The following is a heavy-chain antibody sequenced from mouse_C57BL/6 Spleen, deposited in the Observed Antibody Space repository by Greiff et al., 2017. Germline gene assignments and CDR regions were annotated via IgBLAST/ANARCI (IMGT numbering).Heavy chain of an antibody. CDR1: GYTFTSYW. CDR2: IHPNSGST. D-gene: IGHD2-5*01. CDR3: ARAYYSTRSYWYFEV. Sequence: QVQLQQPGAELVKPGASVKLSCKASGYTFTSYWMHWVKQRPGQGLEWIGMIHPNSGSTNYNEKFKSKATLTVDKSSSTAYMQLSSLTSEDSAVYYCARAYYSTRSYWYFEVWGTATTVTVSS. J-gene: IGHJ1*03. V-gene: IGHV1-64*01.